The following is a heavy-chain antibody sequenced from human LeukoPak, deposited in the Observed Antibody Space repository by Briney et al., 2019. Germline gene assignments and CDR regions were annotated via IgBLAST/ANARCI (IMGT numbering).Heavy chain of an antibody. V-gene: IGHV4-39*07. J-gene: IGHJ4*02. CDR2: IYYSGST. D-gene: IGHD6-19*01. Sequence: SETLSLTCTVSGGSISSSSYYWGWIRQPPGKGLEWIGSIYYSGSTYYNPSLKSRVTISVDTSKNQFSLKLSSVTAADTAVYYCARGPFVAVAGTEGSPGLIDYWGQGTLVTVSS. CDR3: ARGPFVAVAGTEGSPGLIDY. CDR1: GGSISSSSYY.